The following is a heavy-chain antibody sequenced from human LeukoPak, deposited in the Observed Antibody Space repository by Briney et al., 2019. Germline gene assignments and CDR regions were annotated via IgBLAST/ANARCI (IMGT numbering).Heavy chain of an antibody. CDR3: ARDGSQPRATIFGVVSY. D-gene: IGHD3-3*01. V-gene: IGHV3-30-3*01. CDR2: ISYDGSNK. Sequence: PGGSLRLSCAASGFTFSSYAMHWVRQAPGKGLEWVALISYDGSNKYDADSVKGRFTISRDNSKNTLYLQMNSLRPEDTAVYYCARDGSQPRATIFGVVSYWGQGTLVTVSS. J-gene: IGHJ4*02. CDR1: GFTFSSYA.